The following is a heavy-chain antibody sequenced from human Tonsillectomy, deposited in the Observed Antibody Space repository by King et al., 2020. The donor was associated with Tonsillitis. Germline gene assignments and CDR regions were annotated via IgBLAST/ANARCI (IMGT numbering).Heavy chain of an antibody. J-gene: IGHJ4*02. CDR1: GGTFSSYA. D-gene: IGHD4-17*01. CDR2: IIPILGIA. CDR3: ASSRWVVDYGDYATDY. V-gene: IGHV1-69*04. Sequence: QLVQSGAEVKKPGSSVKVSCKASGGTFSSYAISWVRQAPGQGLEWMGRIIPILGIANYAQKFQGRVTITADKSTSTAYMELSSLRSEDTAVYYCASSRWVVDYGDYATDYWGQGTLVTVSS.